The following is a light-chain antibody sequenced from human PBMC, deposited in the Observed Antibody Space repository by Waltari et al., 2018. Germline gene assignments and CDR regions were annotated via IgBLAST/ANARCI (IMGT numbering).Light chain of an antibody. CDR2: DAS. CDR1: QSVGTY. Sequence: EIVLTQSPDILSFSPGERATLPCRASQSVGTYLAWYQQRPGQSPRLLIYDASYRATGIPARFSGSGSETDFTLTISSLQPEDFGVYYCQQRRNWPLTFGGGTRVQI. J-gene: IGKJ4*01. V-gene: IGKV3-11*01. CDR3: QQRRNWPLT.